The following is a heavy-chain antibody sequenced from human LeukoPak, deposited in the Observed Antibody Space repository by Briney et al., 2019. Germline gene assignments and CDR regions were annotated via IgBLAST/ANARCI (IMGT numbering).Heavy chain of an antibody. Sequence: GGSLRLSCAASGFTFSSYAMSWVRQAPGKGLEWVANIKQDGSEKYYVDSVKGRFTISRDNAKNSLYLQMNSLRAEDTAVYYCARDQNYGSGSYTDYWGQGTLVTVSS. D-gene: IGHD3-10*01. CDR2: IKQDGSEK. J-gene: IGHJ4*02. CDR1: GFTFSSYA. V-gene: IGHV3-7*01. CDR3: ARDQNYGSGSYTDY.